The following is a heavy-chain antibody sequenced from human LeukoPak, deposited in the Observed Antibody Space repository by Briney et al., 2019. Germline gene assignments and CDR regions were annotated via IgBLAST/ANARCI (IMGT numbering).Heavy chain of an antibody. D-gene: IGHD6-19*01. Sequence: SGTLSLTCAVYGGSFSGYYWSWIRQPPGKGLEWIGEINHSGSTNYNPSLKSRVTISVDTSKNQFSLKLSSVTAADTAVYYCARGRAVAGTFDYWGQGTLVTVSS. V-gene: IGHV4-34*01. CDR2: INHSGST. J-gene: IGHJ4*02. CDR3: ARGRAVAGTFDY. CDR1: GGSFSGYY.